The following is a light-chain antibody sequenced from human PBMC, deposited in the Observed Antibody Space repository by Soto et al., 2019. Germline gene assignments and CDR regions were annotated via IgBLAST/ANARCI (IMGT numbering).Light chain of an antibody. CDR1: SSNIGSNY. V-gene: IGLV1-47*01. CDR2: RNN. CDR3: SSYAGSSNV. J-gene: IGLJ1*01. Sequence: QSVLTQPPSASGTPGQRVTISCSGSSSNIGSNYVYWYQQLPGTAPKLLIYRNNLRPSGVPDRFSGSKSGTSASLAISGLRSEDEADYYCSSYAGSSNVFGTGTKVTVL.